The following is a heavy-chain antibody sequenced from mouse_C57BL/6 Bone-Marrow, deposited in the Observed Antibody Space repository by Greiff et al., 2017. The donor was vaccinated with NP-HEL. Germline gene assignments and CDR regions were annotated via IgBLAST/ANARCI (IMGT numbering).Heavy chain of an antibody. V-gene: IGHV1-26*01. CDR3: APGTEFAY. J-gene: IGHJ3*01. D-gene: IGHD3-3*01. CDR1: GYTFTDYY. Sequence: VQLQQSGPELVKPGASVKISCKASGYTFTDYYMNWVKQSHGKSLEWIGDINPNNGGTSYNQKFKGKATLTVDKSSSTAYMELRSLTSEDSAVYYCAPGTEFAYWGQGTLVTVSA. CDR2: INPNNGGT.